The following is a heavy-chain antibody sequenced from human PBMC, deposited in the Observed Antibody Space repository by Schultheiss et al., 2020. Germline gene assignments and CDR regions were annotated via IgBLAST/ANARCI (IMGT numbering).Heavy chain of an antibody. J-gene: IGHJ6*02. D-gene: IGHD1-1*01. CDR2: ISGSGDST. Sequence: GGSLRLSCAASGFTFSSYAMSWVRQAPGKGLEWVSAISGSGDSTYYADSVKGRFTISRDNAKNSLYLQMNSLRAEDTAVYYCARYGMQDYYGMDVWGQGTTVTVSS. V-gene: IGHV3-23*01. CDR1: GFTFSSYA. CDR3: ARYGMQDYYGMDV.